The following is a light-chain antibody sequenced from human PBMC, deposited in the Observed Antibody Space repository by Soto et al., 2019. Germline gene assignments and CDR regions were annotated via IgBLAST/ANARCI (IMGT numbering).Light chain of an antibody. Sequence: QSALTQPPSVSGSPAQSVTISCTGTSSDVGAYNSVSWYQQHPGKAPKLIIYDVSKRPSGVPYRFSASKSGNTASLTISGLLAEDEADYYCLSYAGSYIDVFGTGTKVTVL. CDR2: DVS. CDR1: SSDVGAYNS. CDR3: LSYAGSYIDV. V-gene: IGLV2-11*01. J-gene: IGLJ1*01.